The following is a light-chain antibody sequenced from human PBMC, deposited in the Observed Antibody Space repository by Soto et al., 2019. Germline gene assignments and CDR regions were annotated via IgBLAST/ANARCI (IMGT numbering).Light chain of an antibody. J-gene: IGKJ1*01. V-gene: IGKV3-20*01. Sequence: IVLTHSPGTLSLSPLERATLSFRASQSVSNNYLAWYQQKPGQAPRLLIYGASNRATGIPDRFSGSGSGTDFTLTISRLEPEDFAVYYCQQYGSSGTFGQGTKVDI. CDR2: GAS. CDR3: QQYGSSGT. CDR1: QSVSNNY.